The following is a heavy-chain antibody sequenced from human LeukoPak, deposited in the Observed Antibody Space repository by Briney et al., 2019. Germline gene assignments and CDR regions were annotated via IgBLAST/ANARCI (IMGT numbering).Heavy chain of an antibody. D-gene: IGHD4-23*01. Sequence: SETLSLTCTVSGGSSSSYYWSWIRQPPGKGLEWIGYIYTSGSTNYNPSLKSRVTISVDTSKNQFSLKLGSVTAADTAVYYCARRYGGNSYYYYYMDVWGKGTTVTVSS. CDR1: GGSSSSYY. V-gene: IGHV4-4*09. CDR3: ARRYGGNSYYYYYMDV. CDR2: IYTSGST. J-gene: IGHJ6*03.